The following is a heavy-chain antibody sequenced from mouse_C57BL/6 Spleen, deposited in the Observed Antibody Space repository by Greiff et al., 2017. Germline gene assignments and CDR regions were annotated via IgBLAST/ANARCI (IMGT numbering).Heavy chain of an antibody. CDR2: ISDGGSYT. Sequence: EVKLMESGGGLVKPGGSLKLSCAASGFTFSSYAMSWVRQTPEKRLEWVATISDGGSYTYYPDNVKGRFTISRDNAKNNLYLQMSHLKSEDTAMYYCARDSGPKGYFDVWGTGTTVTVSS. J-gene: IGHJ1*03. V-gene: IGHV5-4*01. CDR1: GFTFSSYA. CDR3: ARDSGPKGYFDV.